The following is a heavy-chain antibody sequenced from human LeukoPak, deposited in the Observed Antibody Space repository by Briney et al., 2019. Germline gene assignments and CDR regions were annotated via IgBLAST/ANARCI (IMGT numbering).Heavy chain of an antibody. Sequence: SETLSLTCSVSGGSISSGNYYWSWIRQPAGKGLEWIGRIYTSGSTNYNPSLKSRVTISVDTSKNQFSLKLSSVTAADTAVYYCARDRGGYKDYYYYYMDVWGKGITVTVSS. D-gene: IGHD5-24*01. V-gene: IGHV4-61*02. J-gene: IGHJ6*03. CDR2: IYTSGST. CDR1: GGSISSGNYY. CDR3: ARDRGGYKDYYYYYMDV.